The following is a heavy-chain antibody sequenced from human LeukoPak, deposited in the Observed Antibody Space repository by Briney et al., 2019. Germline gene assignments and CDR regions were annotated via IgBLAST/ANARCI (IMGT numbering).Heavy chain of an antibody. D-gene: IGHD3-10*01. CDR3: ARDPLLLWFGELSRHEYYFDY. CDR2: IQYGGSYK. Sequence: GALRPSFAASGPRLRNYWIHRVRQAPGKGVGGGAFIQYGGSYKYYADSVKGRFTISRDNSKNTLYLQMNSLRAEDTAVYYCARDPLLLWFGELSRHEYYFDYWGQGTLVTVSS. V-gene: IGHV3-30*02. J-gene: IGHJ4*02. CDR1: GPRLRNYW.